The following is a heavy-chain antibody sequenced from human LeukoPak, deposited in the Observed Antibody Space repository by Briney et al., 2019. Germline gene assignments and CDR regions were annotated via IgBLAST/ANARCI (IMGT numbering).Heavy chain of an antibody. D-gene: IGHD5-24*01. CDR1: GFTFSRAW. CDR3: ARDADGYED. CDR2: TKEDGSED. V-gene: IGHV3-7*01. J-gene: IGHJ4*02. Sequence: GGSLRLSCAASGFTFSRAWMSWVRQAPGKGLEWVANTKEDGSEDYYADSVKGRFAISKDNAKNSLYLQMNNLRAEDTAMYYCARDADGYEDWGQGTLVIVSS.